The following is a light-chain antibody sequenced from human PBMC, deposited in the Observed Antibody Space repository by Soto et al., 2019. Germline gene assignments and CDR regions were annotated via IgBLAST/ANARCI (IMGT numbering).Light chain of an antibody. Sequence: DIQMTQFPSSLSASVGDRVTITCRASQAISNYLVWFQQKPGKAPKPLIYGASSLRSGVPSKFSGSGFGTEFTLTITSLQPEDFATYYCQQYHTYPWTFGQGTKVEIK. J-gene: IGKJ1*01. CDR3: QQYHTYPWT. V-gene: IGKV1-16*02. CDR1: QAISNY. CDR2: GAS.